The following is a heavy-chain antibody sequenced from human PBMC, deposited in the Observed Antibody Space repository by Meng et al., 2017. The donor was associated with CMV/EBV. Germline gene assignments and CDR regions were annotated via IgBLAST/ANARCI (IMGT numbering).Heavy chain of an antibody. CDR1: GYTFTSYG. CDR3: ARPFGVVNLPDY. Sequence: SCKASGYTFTSYGISWVRQAHGQGLEWMGWISAYNGNTNYAQKLQGRVTMTTDTSTSTAYMELRSLRSDDTAVYYCARPFGVVNLPDYWGQGTLVTVSS. D-gene: IGHD3-3*01. CDR2: ISAYNGNT. V-gene: IGHV1-18*01. J-gene: IGHJ4*02.